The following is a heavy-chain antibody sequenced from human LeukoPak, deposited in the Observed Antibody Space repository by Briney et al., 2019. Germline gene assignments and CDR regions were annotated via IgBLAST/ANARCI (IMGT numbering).Heavy chain of an antibody. J-gene: IGHJ2*01. CDR1: GFTFSSYV. V-gene: IGHV3-23*01. Sequence: GGSLRLSCTASGFTFSSYVMTWVRQAPGKGLEWVSGISGSGGSIDYADSVKGRFTIDRDNSKNTLHLQMNSLRAEDTAVYFCARVVSYYGSAYRLLDLWGRGALVTVSS. CDR3: ARVVSYYGSAYRLLDL. D-gene: IGHD3-10*01. CDR2: ISGSGGSI.